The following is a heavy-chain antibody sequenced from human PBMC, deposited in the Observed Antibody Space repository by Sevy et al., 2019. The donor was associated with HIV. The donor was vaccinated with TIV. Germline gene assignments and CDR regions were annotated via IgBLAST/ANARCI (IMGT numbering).Heavy chain of an antibody. CDR3: ARYLSH. CDR2: ISYDGSNK. V-gene: IGHV3-30*04. J-gene: IGHJ4*02. CDR1: GFTFSSYA. D-gene: IGHD3-16*02. Sequence: GGSLRLSCAASGFTFSSYAMHWVRQAPGKGLEWVAVISYDGSNKYYADSVKGRFTISRDNSKNTLYLQMNSLRAEDTAVYYCARYLSHWGQGTLVTVSS.